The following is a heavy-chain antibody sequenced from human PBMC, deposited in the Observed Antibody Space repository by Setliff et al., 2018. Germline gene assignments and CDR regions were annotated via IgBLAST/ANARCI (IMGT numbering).Heavy chain of an antibody. CDR1: GYTFTSYD. CDR2: SIPILGIA. V-gene: IGHV1-18*01. Sequence: GASVKVSCKASGYTFTSYDINWVRQATGQGLEWMGGSIPILGIANYAQKLQGRVTMTTDTSTSTAYMELRSLRSDDTAVYYCARVRRITKIVRSMDAFDIWGQGTMVTVSS. CDR3: ARVRRITKIVRSMDAFDI. D-gene: IGHD3-22*01. J-gene: IGHJ3*02.